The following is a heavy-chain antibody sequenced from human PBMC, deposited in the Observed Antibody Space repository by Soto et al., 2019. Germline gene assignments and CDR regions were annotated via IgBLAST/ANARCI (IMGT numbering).Heavy chain of an antibody. CDR2: IDHSGST. CDR3: VNYFDRADGMDV. V-gene: IGHV4-34*01. J-gene: IGHJ6*02. CDR1: GGSFSGYY. Sequence: PSETLSLTCGVYGGSFSGYYWRWIRQPPGRGLEWIGEIDHSGSTNYNPSLRSRVTISIDASKNQFSLKLSSVTAADTAVYYCVNYFDRADGMDVWGQGTTVT. D-gene: IGHD3-22*01.